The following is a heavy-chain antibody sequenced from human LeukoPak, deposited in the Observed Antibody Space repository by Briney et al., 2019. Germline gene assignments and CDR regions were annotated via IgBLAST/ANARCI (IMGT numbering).Heavy chain of an antibody. CDR3: ARDGAEYYYYMDV. CDR1: GFTFSSYE. Sequence: PGGSLRLCCAASGFTFSSYEMNWVRQAPGKGLEWVSYISSSGSTIYYADSVKGRFTISRDNAKNSLYLQMNSLRAEDTAVYYCARDGAEYYYYMDVWGKGTTVTVSS. J-gene: IGHJ6*03. CDR2: ISSSGSTI. V-gene: IGHV3-48*03.